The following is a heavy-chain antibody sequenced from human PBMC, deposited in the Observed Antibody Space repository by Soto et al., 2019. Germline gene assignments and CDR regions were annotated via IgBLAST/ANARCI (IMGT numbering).Heavy chain of an antibody. Sequence: SETLSLTCAVYGGCFSGYYWSWIRQPPGKGLEWIGEINHSGSTNYNPSLKSRVTISVDTSKNQFSLKLSSVTAADTAVYYCATGEYYYGSGSYWTDYYYYYGMDVWGQGTTVTVSS. CDR3: ATGEYYYGSGSYWTDYYYYYGMDV. CDR2: INHSGST. D-gene: IGHD3-10*01. CDR1: GGCFSGYY. V-gene: IGHV4-34*01. J-gene: IGHJ6*02.